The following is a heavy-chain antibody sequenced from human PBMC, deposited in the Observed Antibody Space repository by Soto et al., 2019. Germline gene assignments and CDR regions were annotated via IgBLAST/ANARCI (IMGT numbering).Heavy chain of an antibody. J-gene: IGHJ5*02. D-gene: IGHD6-13*01. V-gene: IGHV3-30-3*01. CDR3: ARDWRTAGTTGWFDP. CDR1: GFTFSPHA. CDR2: ISYDGTTK. Sequence: QEQVVESGGGVVQPGRSLRLSCAASGFTFSPHAMHWVRQAPGRGLEWVAIISYDGTTKDYADSVKGRFTISRDNSKNAVYLQMNSLRSEDTALYYCARDWRTAGTTGWFDPWGQGTLVTVSS.